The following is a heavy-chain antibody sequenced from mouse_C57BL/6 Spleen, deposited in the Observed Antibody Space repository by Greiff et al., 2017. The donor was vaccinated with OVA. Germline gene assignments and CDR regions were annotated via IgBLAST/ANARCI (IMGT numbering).Heavy chain of an antibody. D-gene: IGHD2-5*01. Sequence: VKLVESGAELVKPGASVKLSCKASGYTFTSYWMQWVKQRPGQGLEWIGEIDPSDSYTNYNQKFKGKATLTVDTSSSTAYMQLSSLTSEDSAVYYCSAYYSNYYAMDYWGQGTSVTVSS. J-gene: IGHJ4*01. CDR1: GYTFTSYW. CDR2: IDPSDSYT. V-gene: IGHV1-50*01. CDR3: SAYYSNYYAMDY.